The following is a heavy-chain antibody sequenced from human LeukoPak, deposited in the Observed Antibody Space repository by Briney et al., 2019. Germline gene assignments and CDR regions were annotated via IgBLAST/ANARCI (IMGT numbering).Heavy chain of an antibody. CDR2: IKQDGSEK. Sequence: QPGGSLRLPCAASGFPFSDSWMDWVRQAPGKGMEWVANIKQDGSEKHYADSVKGRFTISRDNAKNSLFLQMNGLRAEDTAVYYCSRRLDYWGQGALVTVSS. V-gene: IGHV3-7*01. CDR3: SRRLDY. CDR1: GFPFSDSW. J-gene: IGHJ4*02.